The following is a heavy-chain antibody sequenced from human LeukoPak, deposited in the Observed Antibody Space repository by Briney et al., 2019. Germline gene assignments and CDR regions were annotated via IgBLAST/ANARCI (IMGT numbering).Heavy chain of an antibody. V-gene: IGHV3-11*01. Sequence: TGGSLRLSCAASGFTFSDYYMSWIRQAPGKGLEWVSYISSRGSTIYYADSVKGRFTISRDNAKNSLYLQMNSLRAEDTAVYYCARDRYGSGRRYYYGMDVWGQGTTVTVSS. CDR3: ARDRYGSGRRYYYGMDV. D-gene: IGHD3-10*01. J-gene: IGHJ6*02. CDR2: ISSRGSTI. CDR1: GFTFSDYY.